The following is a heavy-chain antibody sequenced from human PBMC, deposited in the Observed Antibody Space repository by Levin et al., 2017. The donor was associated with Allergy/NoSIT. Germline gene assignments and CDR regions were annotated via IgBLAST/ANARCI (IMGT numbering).Heavy chain of an antibody. D-gene: IGHD5-18*01. CDR1: GYTLTEIS. CDR3: ATGRNSALSAFDI. J-gene: IGHJ3*02. CDR2: FDREDSET. V-gene: IGHV1-24*01. Sequence: GESLKISCKVSGYTLTEISMHWVRQAPGKGLEWIGGFDREDSETFYAEKVQGRLTMTEDTSTDTAYMVLKSLTSEDTAVYYCATGRNSALSAFDIWGHGTMVTVSS.